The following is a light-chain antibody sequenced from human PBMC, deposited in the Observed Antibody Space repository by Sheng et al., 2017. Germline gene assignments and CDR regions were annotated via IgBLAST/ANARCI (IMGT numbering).Light chain of an antibody. J-gene: IGLJ1*01. CDR1: NSNVGSYP. CDR3: AAWADSLNGRV. CDR2: NTN. V-gene: IGLV1-44*01. Sequence: QSVLTQPPSASGTPGQRVTISCSGSNSNVGSYPVNWYQQRPGTAPKLLIYNTNQRPSGVPDRFSGSKSGTSASLAIYELQSEDEATYYCAAWADSLNGRVFGPGTKVTV.